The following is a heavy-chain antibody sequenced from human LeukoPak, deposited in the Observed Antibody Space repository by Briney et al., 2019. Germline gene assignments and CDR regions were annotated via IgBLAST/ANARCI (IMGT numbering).Heavy chain of an antibody. CDR2: IIPIFGTA. J-gene: IGHJ3*02. Sequence: SVKVSCKASGGTFSSYAISWVRQAPGQGLEWMGGIIPIFGTANYAQKFQGRVTITTDESTSTAYMELSSLRSEDTAVYYCASAGYCSSTSCSRGAFDIWGQGKMVTVSS. CDR1: GGTFSSYA. V-gene: IGHV1-69*05. CDR3: ASAGYCSSTSCSRGAFDI. D-gene: IGHD2-2*01.